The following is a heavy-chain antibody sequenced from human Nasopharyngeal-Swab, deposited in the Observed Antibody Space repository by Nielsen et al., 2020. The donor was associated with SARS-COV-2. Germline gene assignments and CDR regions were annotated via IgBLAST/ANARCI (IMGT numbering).Heavy chain of an antibody. CDR3: TPDFYFDY. V-gene: IGHV3-73*01. J-gene: IGHJ4*02. Sequence: GESLKIPCAASGFIFSASAIHWVRQASGKGLELVGRIGDKDHNYATTYGASVQGRFTISRDDSKNTAFLQMDSLTTEDTALYYCTPDFYFDYWGQGTLVTVSS. CDR2: IGDKDHNYAT. CDR1: GFIFSASA.